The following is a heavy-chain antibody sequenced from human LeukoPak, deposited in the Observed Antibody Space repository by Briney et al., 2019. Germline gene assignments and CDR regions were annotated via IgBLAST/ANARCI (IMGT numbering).Heavy chain of an antibody. V-gene: IGHV3-48*01. Sequence: PGGSLRLSCAASGFTFSSYSMNWVRQAPGKGLEWVSYISSSSSTIYYADSVKGRFTVSRDNAKNSLYLQLNNLRAEDTAVYYCGTRAYWGQGTLVTVSS. CDR2: ISSSSSTI. CDR3: GTRAY. CDR1: GFTFSSYS. J-gene: IGHJ4*02.